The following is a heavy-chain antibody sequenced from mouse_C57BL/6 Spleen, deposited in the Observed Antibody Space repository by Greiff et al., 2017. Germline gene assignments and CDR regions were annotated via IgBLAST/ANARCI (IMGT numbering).Heavy chain of an antibody. J-gene: IGHJ4*01. Sequence: QVHVKQPGAELVKPGASVKLSCKASGYTFTSYWMQWVKQRPGQGLEWIGEIDPSDSYTNYNQKFKGKATLTVDTSSSTAYMQLSSLTSEDSAVYYCARRCPAPTTVVATDYAMDYWGQGTSVTVSS. V-gene: IGHV1-50*01. CDR1: GYTFTSYW. D-gene: IGHD1-1*01. CDR3: ARRCPAPTTVVATDYAMDY. CDR2: IDPSDSYT.